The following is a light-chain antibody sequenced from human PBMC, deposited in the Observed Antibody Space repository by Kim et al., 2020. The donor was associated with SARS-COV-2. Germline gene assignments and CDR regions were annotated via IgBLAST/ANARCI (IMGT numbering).Light chain of an antibody. CDR2: GAS. CDR1: QGISNS. J-gene: IGKJ1*01. Sequence: DIQMAQSPSSLSASVGDRVTITCRASQGISNSLAWYRQKPGKVPMLLIYGASTLQSCVPSRFSGSGSGTDFTLTISSLQPEDAATYYCQKYNSAPWTFGQGTKVDIK. CDR3: QKYNSAPWT. V-gene: IGKV1-27*01.